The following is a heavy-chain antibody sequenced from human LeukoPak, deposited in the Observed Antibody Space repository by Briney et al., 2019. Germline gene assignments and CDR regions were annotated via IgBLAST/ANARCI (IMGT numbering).Heavy chain of an antibody. CDR2: IYYSGST. CDR1: GGSISSSSYY. Sequence: SETLSLTCTVSGGSISSSSYYWGWIRQPPGKGLEWIGSIYYSGSTYYNPSLKSRVTISVDTPKNQFSLKLSSVTAADTAVYYCARFRGYKEAFDMWGQGTMVTVSS. D-gene: IGHD3-10*01. V-gene: IGHV4-39*07. CDR3: ARFRGYKEAFDM. J-gene: IGHJ3*02.